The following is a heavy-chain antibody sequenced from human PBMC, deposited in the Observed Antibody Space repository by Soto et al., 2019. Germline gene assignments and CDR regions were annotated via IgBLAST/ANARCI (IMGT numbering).Heavy chain of an antibody. CDR1: GFTFDDYT. D-gene: IGHD3-3*01. Sequence: GGSLRLSCAASGFTFDDYTMHWVRQAPGKGLEWVSLISWDGGSTYYADSVKGRFTISRDNSKNSLYLQMNSLRTEDTALYYCAKDSQSDFWSGYPRGYYYYGMDVWGQGTTVTVSS. CDR2: ISWDGGST. V-gene: IGHV3-43*01. CDR3: AKDSQSDFWSGYPRGYYYYGMDV. J-gene: IGHJ6*02.